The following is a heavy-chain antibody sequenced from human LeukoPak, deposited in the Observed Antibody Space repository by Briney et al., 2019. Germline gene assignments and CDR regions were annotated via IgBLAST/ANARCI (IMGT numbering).Heavy chain of an antibody. CDR3: AKDHTTMGLSGY. D-gene: IGHD3-16*02. CDR2: ISSDGSNK. J-gene: IGHJ4*02. V-gene: IGHV3-30*18. Sequence: GGSLRLSCAASGFTFSTYGMHWVRQAPGKGLEGVAVISSDGSNKYYADSVKGRFTISRDNSKNTLYLQMNSLRAEDTAVYYCAKDHTTMGLSGYWGQGTLVTVSS. CDR1: GFTFSTYG.